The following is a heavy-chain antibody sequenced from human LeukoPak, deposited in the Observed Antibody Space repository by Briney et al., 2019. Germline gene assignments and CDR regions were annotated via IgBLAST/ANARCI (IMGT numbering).Heavy chain of an antibody. J-gene: IGHJ4*03. CDR1: GGSISSGSCY. CDR3: ARYYFGSGSYFDY. Sequence: PSETLSLTCTVSGGSISSGSCYWSWIRQHPGEGLECIGYIYYSGSTYYNPSLRSRVTISVDTSKKQFSLKLSSVTAADTAVYYCARYYFGSGSYFDYWGQGTLVTVSS. CDR2: IYYSGST. V-gene: IGHV4-31*03. D-gene: IGHD3-10*01.